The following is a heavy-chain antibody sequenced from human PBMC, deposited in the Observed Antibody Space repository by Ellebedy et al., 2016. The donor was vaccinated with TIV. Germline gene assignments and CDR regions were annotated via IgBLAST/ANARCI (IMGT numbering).Heavy chain of an antibody. V-gene: IGHV3-48*04. CDR2: ISSRSTTI. CDR1: GFTFSSYS. CDR3: ARTRGYNYGYSDY. D-gene: IGHD5-18*01. Sequence: ESLKISCAASGFTFSSYSMNWVRQAPGKGLEWVSYISSRSTTIDYADSVKGRFTISRDDAKNSLSLHMNSLRAEDTAVYYCARTRGYNYGYSDYWGQGTLVTVSS. J-gene: IGHJ4*02.